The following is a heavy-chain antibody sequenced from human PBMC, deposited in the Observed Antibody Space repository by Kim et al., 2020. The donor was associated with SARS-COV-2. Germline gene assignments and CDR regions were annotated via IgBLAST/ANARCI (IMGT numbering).Heavy chain of an antibody. CDR3: VRDLSGSNYYYGMEV. D-gene: IGHD1-26*01. Sequence: GGSLRLSCAASGFTFSSHDMHWVRQATGKGLEWVSGIGADGDTYYLGSVRGRFTISRENAKNSLYLQMNSRTGGDTAVYYCVRDLSGSNYYYGMEVWGQGTTVTVSS. J-gene: IGHJ6*02. V-gene: IGHV3-13*01. CDR1: GFTFSSHD. CDR2: IGADGDT.